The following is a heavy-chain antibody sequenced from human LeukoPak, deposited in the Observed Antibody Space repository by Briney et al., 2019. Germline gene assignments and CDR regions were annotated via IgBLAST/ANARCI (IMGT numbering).Heavy chain of an antibody. Sequence: ASETLSLTCTVSGGSISSRSYYWGWIRQPPGKGLEWIGSIYHSGSTYYNPSLKSRVTISVDTSKNQFSLKLSSVTAADTAVYYCARDSRFMVRGVINFDYWGQGTLVTVSS. D-gene: IGHD3-10*01. J-gene: IGHJ4*02. CDR3: ARDSRFMVRGVINFDY. CDR2: IYHSGST. V-gene: IGHV4-39*07. CDR1: GGSISSRSYY.